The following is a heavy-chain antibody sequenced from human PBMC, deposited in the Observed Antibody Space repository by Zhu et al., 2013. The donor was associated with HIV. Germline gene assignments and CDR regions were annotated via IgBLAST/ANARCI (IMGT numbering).Heavy chain of an antibody. CDR1: GDTFSRYP. J-gene: IGHJ4*02. D-gene: IGHD3-22*01. V-gene: IGHV1-69*01. CDR2: IIPIFGTT. Sequence: QVQLVQSGAEVKKPGSSVKVSCKASGDTFSRYPITWVRQAPGQGLEWMGGIIPIFGTTNYAQKFQGRVTFTADGSTSTAYVELSSLRSEDTAVYYCTRSYDSTDYYSYWGQGTLVTVSS. CDR3: TRSYDSTDYYSY.